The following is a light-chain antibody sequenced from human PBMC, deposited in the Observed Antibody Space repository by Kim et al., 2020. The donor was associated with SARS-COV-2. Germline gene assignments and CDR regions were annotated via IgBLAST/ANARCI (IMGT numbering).Light chain of an antibody. CDR3: HQYDTLPFT. V-gene: IGKV1-16*02. J-gene: IGKJ4*01. Sequence: DIQMTQSPTSLSASVGDRVTITCRASQGINNHVAWFQQKPVKAPKSLMYGASSLHSGVPSQFSGSGSGTDFTLTISSLQPDDFATYYCHQYDTLPFTFGGGTKVDIK. CDR1: QGINNH. CDR2: GAS.